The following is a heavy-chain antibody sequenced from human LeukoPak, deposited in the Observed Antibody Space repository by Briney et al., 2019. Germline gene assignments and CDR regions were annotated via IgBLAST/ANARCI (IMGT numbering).Heavy chain of an antibody. CDR1: GFTFTYYA. CDR3: ARGPDPVVRGPRRAFDL. CDR2: VSNDGSNQ. Sequence: GGSLRLSCAASGFTFTYYAMHWVRQAPGKGLEWVSVVSNDGSNQDYTDSVKGRFIISRDDSKSTVYLQMNSLRVDDTAMYHCARGPDPVVRGPRRAFDLWGQGTMVIVSS. J-gene: IGHJ3*01. V-gene: IGHV3-30-3*01. D-gene: IGHD3-10*01.